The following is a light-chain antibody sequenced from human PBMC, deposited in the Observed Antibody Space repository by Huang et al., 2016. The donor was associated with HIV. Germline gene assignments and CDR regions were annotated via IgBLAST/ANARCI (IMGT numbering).Light chain of an antibody. Sequence: DIQMTQSPSSLSASVGDRVTITCRASQSISSYLNWYQQKPGKAPKLLIYAASSLQSGGPSRFSGSGSGTDFTLTISSLQPEDFATYYCQQSYSTLRYTFGQGTKLEIK. CDR1: QSISSY. J-gene: IGKJ2*01. CDR2: AAS. CDR3: QQSYSTLRYT. V-gene: IGKV1-39*01.